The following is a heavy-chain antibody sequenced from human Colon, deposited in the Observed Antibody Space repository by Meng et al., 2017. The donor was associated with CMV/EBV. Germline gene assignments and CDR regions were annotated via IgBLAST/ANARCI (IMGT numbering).Heavy chain of an antibody. J-gene: IGHJ3*02. CDR2: IYYSGST. V-gene: IGHV4-59*12. CDR1: GGSISSYY. CDR3: VRDGFRFLDAVNAFDI. Sequence: SETLSLTCTVSGGSISSYYWSWIRQPPGKGLEWIGYIYYSGSTNYNPSLKSRVTISVDTSKNHVSLQMSSLTAADTAVYYCVRDGFRFLDAVNAFDIWGLGTMVTVSS. D-gene: IGHD3-3*01.